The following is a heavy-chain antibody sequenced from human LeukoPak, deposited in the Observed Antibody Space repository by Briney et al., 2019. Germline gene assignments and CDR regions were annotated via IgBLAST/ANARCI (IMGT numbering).Heavy chain of an antibody. CDR1: GGSLSDYY. CDR2: ISHSGIT. V-gene: IGHV4-59*01. D-gene: IGHD5-18*01. J-gene: IGHJ4*02. CDR3: ARGTRYSYGYGDY. Sequence: ETLSLTCTVSGGSLSDYYWSWIRQPPGMGLEWIGYISHSGITDYNPSLKSRVTISVDTSKNQFSLKVGSVTAADTAVYYCARGTRYSYGYGDYWGQETLVTVSS.